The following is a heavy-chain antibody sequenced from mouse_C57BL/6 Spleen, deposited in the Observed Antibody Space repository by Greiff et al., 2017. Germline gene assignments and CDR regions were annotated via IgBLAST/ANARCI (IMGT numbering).Heavy chain of an antibody. CDR2: IYPGDGDT. CDR3: ARGGYGSSFLFAY. J-gene: IGHJ3*01. Sequence: QVQLQQSGAELVKPGASVKISCKASGYAFSSYWMNWVKQRPGKGLEWIGQIYPGDGDTNYNGKFKGKATLTADKSSSTAYMQLSSLTPEDSAVYFCARGGYGSSFLFAYWGQGTLVTVSA. CDR1: GYAFSSYW. V-gene: IGHV1-80*01. D-gene: IGHD1-1*01.